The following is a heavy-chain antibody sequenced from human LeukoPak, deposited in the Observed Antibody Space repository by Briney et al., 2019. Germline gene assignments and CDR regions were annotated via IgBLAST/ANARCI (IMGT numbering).Heavy chain of an antibody. CDR3: ARGGYGHNMDV. CDR1: GFTFSHYY. Sequence: PGGSLRLSCVGSGFTFSHYYMYWVRQAPGKGPVWVSRIKNAGDDPIYADSVKGRFTISRDNAKNTVYLQMNSLRAEDTAVYYCARGGYGHNMDVWGEGTTVTVSS. V-gene: IGHV3-74*01. CDR2: IKNAGDDP. D-gene: IGHD3-10*01. J-gene: IGHJ6*03.